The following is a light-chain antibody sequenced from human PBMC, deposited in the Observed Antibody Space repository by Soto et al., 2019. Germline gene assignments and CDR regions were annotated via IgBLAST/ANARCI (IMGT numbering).Light chain of an antibody. V-gene: IGLV3-21*02. Sequence: ELTQPPSVSVAPGQTARITCGGGNIGSKSVHWYQHKPGQAPVLVVYVDSDRPSGIPERISGSTSGNTATLTIGRVEAGDEADYYCQVWDDGSDHPVVFGGGTKLTVL. CDR1: NIGSKS. CDR3: QVWDDGSDHPVV. CDR2: VDS. J-gene: IGLJ2*01.